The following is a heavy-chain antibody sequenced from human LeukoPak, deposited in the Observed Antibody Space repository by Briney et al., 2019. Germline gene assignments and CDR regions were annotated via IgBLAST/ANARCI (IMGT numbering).Heavy chain of an antibody. D-gene: IGHD5-12*01. Sequence: GGSLRLSCAASGFTFSSFEMNWVRQAPGKGLEWVSYISSRGTIIYYADSVKGRFTISRDNAKNSLYLQMNSLRAEDTAVYYCARDIVAFDYWGQGTLVTVSS. V-gene: IGHV3-48*03. CDR2: ISSRGTII. J-gene: IGHJ4*02. CDR3: ARDIVAFDY. CDR1: GFTFSSFE.